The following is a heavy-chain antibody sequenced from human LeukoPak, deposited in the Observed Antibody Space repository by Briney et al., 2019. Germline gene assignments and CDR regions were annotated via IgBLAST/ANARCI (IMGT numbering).Heavy chain of an antibody. CDR1: GGSISSYY. CDR3: ARVSGCSGGNCYLEYYYYGMDV. CDR2: IYYSGST. J-gene: IGHJ6*02. Sequence: SETLSLTCTVSGGSISSYYWSWIRQPPGKGLEWIGYIYYSGSTNYNPSLKSRVTISVDTSRNQFSLKLSSVTAADTAVYYCARVSGCSGGNCYLEYYYYGMDVWGQGTTVTVSS. V-gene: IGHV4-59*08. D-gene: IGHD2-15*01.